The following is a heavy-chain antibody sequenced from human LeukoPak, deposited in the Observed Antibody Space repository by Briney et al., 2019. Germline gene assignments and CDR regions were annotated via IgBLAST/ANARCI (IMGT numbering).Heavy chain of an antibody. V-gene: IGHV1-8*01. CDR3: ARGGTYYYDSSGYYYVPRRDYYMDV. CDR1: GSTFTSYD. CDR2: MNPNSGNT. J-gene: IGHJ6*03. Sequence: ASVKVSCKASGSTFTSYDINWVRQATGQGLEWMGWMNPNSGNTGYAQKFQGRVTMTRNTSISTACMELSSLRSEDTAVYYCARGGTYYYDSSGYYYVPRRDYYMDVWGKGTTVTVSS. D-gene: IGHD3-22*01.